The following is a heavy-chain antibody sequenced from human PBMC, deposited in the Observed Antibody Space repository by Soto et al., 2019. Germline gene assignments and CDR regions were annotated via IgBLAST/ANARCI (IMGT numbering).Heavy chain of an antibody. J-gene: IGHJ6*02. CDR1: GGTFSSYA. Sequence: GASVKVSCKASGGTFSSYAISWVRQAPGQGLEWMGGIIPIFGTANYAQKFQGRVTITADKSTSTAYMELSSLRSEDTAVYYCARDRVKSLSYYYYYGMDVWGQGTTVTVSS. V-gene: IGHV1-69*06. CDR3: ARDRVKSLSYYYYYGMDV. D-gene: IGHD3-10*01. CDR2: IIPIFGTA.